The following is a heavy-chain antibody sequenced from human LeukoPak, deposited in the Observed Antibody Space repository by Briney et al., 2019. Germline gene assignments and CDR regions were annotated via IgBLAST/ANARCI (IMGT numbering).Heavy chain of an antibody. CDR2: NAETI. J-gene: IGHJ4*02. D-gene: IGHD3-3*01. Sequence: NAETIYYADSVKGRFTISRDNSKNTLYLQMNSLRAEDTAVYYCAKGGYYDFWSGYSKGVNFDYWGQGTLVTVSS. V-gene: IGHV3-23*01. CDR3: AKGGYYDFWSGYSKGVNFDY.